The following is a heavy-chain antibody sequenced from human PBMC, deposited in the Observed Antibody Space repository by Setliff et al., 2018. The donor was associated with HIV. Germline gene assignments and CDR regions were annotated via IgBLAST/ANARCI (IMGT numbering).Heavy chain of an antibody. CDR1: GYSINSGYY. CDR3: ARGYSNVWPPIYNWFDP. CDR2: MSHSGST. J-gene: IGHJ5*02. V-gene: IGHV4-38-2*02. Sequence: LSLTCTISGYSINSGYYWGWIRQPPGKGLEWIGSMSHSGSTYYNPSLKSRLTISVDTSKNQFSLKLSSVTAADTAVYYCARGYSNVWPPIYNWFDPWGQGTQVTVSS. D-gene: IGHD6-19*01.